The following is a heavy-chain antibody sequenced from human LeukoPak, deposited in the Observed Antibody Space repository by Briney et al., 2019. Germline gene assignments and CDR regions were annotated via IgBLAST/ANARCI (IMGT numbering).Heavy chain of an antibody. CDR1: GFSLSTSGMR. CDR2: IDWGDDK. J-gene: IGHJ4*02. D-gene: IGHD6-19*01. Sequence: SGPTLVNPTQTLTLTCTFSGFSLSTSGMRVSWIRQPPGKALEWLARIDWGDDKFYSTSLKTRLTISKDTSKNQVVLTMTNMDPVDTATYYCARGYSSGFSFDYWGQGTLVTVSS. CDR3: ARGYSSGFSFDY. V-gene: IGHV2-70*04.